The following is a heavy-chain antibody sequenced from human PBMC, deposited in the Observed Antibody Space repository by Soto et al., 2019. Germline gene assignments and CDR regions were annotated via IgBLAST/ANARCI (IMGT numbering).Heavy chain of an antibody. D-gene: IGHD4-4*01. CDR3: AREAHYINWFDP. V-gene: IGHV3-48*02. CDR2: ISSSSSTI. Sequence: EVQLVESGGGLVQPGGSLRLSCAASGFTFSSYSMNWVRQAPGKGLEWVSYISSSSSTIYYADSVKGRFTISRDNAKNSLYLQMNSLRDEETAVYYCAREAHYINWFDPWGQGTLVTVSS. CDR1: GFTFSSYS. J-gene: IGHJ5*02.